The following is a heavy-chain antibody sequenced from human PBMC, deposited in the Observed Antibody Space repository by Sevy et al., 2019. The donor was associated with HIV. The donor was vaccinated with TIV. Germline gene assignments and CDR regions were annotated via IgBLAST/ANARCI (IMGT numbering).Heavy chain of an antibody. CDR3: AHETFGRCES. CDR1: GFTFRANW. J-gene: IGHJ4*02. D-gene: IGHD3-16*01. CDR2: IKGAGSDK. V-gene: IGHV3-7*01. Sequence: GGSLRLSCAASGFTFRANWMNWVRQAPGKGLEWVANIKGAGSDKHYVDSVEGRFTISRDNAKNLLYLQMNSLRVEDTAVYYCAHETFGRCESWGQGTLVTVSS.